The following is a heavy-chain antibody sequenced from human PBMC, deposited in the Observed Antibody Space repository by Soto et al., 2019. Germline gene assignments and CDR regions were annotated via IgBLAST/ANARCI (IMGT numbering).Heavy chain of an antibody. V-gene: IGHV3-7*05. D-gene: IGHD6-19*01. CDR1: GFTFSSYW. J-gene: IGHJ4*02. Sequence: EVQLVESGGGLVQPGGSLRLSCAASGFTFSSYWMSWVRQAPGKGLEWVANIKQDGSETYYMDSVKGGFTISRDNTKHSLYLHMNSLRAEDTAVYYCAREELGFSSGWYYFDSWGQGTLFTVSS. CDR2: IKQDGSET. CDR3: AREELGFSSGWYYFDS.